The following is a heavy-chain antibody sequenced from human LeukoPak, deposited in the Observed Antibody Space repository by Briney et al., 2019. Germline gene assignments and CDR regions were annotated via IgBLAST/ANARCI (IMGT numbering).Heavy chain of an antibody. J-gene: IGHJ4*02. CDR2: IYYSGSTNY. CDR1: GGSISSYY. CDR3: ARVPRYCSSTSCYNYFDY. D-gene: IGHD2-2*02. V-gene: IGHV4-59*01. Sequence: SETLSLTCTVSGGSISSYYWNWIRQPPGKGLEWIGDIYYSGSTNYNYNPSLKSRATISLDTSKNQFSLKLSSVTAADTAVYYCARVPRYCSSTSCYNYFDYWGQGTLVTVSS.